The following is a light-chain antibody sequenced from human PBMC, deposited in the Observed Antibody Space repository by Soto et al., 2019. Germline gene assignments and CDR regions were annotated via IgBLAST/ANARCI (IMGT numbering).Light chain of an antibody. CDR1: SSNIGSNY. Sequence: QAVVTQPPSASGTPGQRVTISCSGSSSNIGSNYVYWYQQLPGTAPKLLIYRNNQRPSGVPDRFSGSKSGTSASLAISGLRLEDEDDYYCAAWDDSLSDLFGGGTKLTVL. J-gene: IGLJ2*01. V-gene: IGLV1-47*01. CDR3: AAWDDSLSDL. CDR2: RNN.